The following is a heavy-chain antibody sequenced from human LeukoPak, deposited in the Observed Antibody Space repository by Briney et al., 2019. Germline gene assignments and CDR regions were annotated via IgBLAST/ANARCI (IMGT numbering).Heavy chain of an antibody. CDR3: AAASMIVGGNFDY. J-gene: IGHJ4*02. V-gene: IGHV3-48*02. D-gene: IGHD3-22*01. CDR2: ISSSSSTI. Sequence: GGSLRLSCAASGFTFSSYSMNWVRQAPGKGLEWVSYISSSSSTIYYADSVKGRFTISRDNAKNSLYLQMNGLRDEDTAVYYCAAASMIVGGNFDYWGQGTLVTVSS. CDR1: GFTFSSYS.